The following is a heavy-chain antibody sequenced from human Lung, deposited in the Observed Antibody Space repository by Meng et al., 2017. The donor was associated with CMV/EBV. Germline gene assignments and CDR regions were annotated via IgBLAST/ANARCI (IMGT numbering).Heavy chain of an antibody. CDR3: ARVDCSSTSCYLLDGWFDP. V-gene: IGHV1-2*02. CDR1: GYTFTGYY. Sequence: ASVXVSXKASGYTFTGYYMHWVRQAPGQGLEWMGWINPNSGGTNYAQKFQGRVTMTRDTSISTAYMELSRLRSDDTAVYYCARVDCSSTSCYLLDGWFDPWGQGTLVTVSS. CDR2: INPNSGGT. J-gene: IGHJ5*02. D-gene: IGHD2-2*01.